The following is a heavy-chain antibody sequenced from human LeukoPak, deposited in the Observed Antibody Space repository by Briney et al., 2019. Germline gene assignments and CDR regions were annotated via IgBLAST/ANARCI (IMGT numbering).Heavy chain of an antibody. CDR2: IYTSGST. V-gene: IGHV4-4*07. D-gene: IGHD3-9*01. Sequence: SETLSLTCTVSGGSISSYYWSWIRQPAGKGLEWIWRIYTSGSTNYNPSLKSRVTMSVDTSKNQFSLTLSSVTAADTAVYYCARVDILTGYYTHYFDPWGRGTLVTVSS. CDR3: ARVDILTGYYTHYFDP. J-gene: IGHJ2*01. CDR1: GGSISSYY.